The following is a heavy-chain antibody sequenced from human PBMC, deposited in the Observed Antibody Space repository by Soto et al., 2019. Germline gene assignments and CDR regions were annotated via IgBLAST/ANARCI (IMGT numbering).Heavy chain of an antibody. Sequence: ALILNRAGDGVEFRSYAKSWVRQAPGKGLEWVSGISGSGDNTDYADSVKGQFSIFRDNSKNTLYLQMHGLRADDTAVYYCAKSERLARPFDYWGQGTLVTVSS. CDR1: GVEFRSYA. J-gene: IGHJ4*02. D-gene: IGHD6-19*01. CDR3: AKSERLARPFDY. CDR2: ISGSGDNT. V-gene: IGHV3-23*01.